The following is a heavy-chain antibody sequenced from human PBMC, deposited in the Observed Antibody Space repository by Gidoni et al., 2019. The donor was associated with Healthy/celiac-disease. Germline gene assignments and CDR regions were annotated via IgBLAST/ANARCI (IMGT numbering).Heavy chain of an antibody. CDR1: GFPFSSYG. D-gene: IGHD6-19*01. J-gene: IGHJ4*02. V-gene: IGHV3-33*01. Sequence: QVHLVESGGGVVQPWRSLRLSCAASGFPFSSYGMHWVRQAPGKGLEWVAVIGYDGSNKYYADSVKGRFTMSRDNSKNTLYLQMNSLRAEDTAVYYCARDTGGSGWSLPLDYWGQGTLVTVSS. CDR3: ARDTGGSGWSLPLDY. CDR2: IGYDGSNK.